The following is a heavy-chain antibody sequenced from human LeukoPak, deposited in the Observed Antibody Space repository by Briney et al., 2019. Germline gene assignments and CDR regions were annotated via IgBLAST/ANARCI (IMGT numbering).Heavy chain of an antibody. D-gene: IGHD2-2*01. J-gene: IGHJ5*02. Sequence: SETLSLTCTVSGGSISSGSYYWSWIRQPAGKGLEWIGRIYTSGSTNYTPSLKSRVTISGDTSKNQFSLKLTSVTPANTPLYYCARRITPVPNQERRFDPWRQGPLVTVSS. V-gene: IGHV4-61*02. CDR1: GGSISSGSYY. CDR3: ARRITPVPNQERRFDP. CDR2: IYTSGST.